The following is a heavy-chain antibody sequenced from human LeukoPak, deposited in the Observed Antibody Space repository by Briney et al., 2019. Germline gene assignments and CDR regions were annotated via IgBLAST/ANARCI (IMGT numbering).Heavy chain of an antibody. V-gene: IGHV4-39*02. J-gene: IGHJ5*02. CDR3: VRDEKDFGEPNWFDP. D-gene: IGHD3-3*01. Sequence: SETLSLTCTVSGGSISSSSYYWGWIRQPPGKGLEWIGSIYYSGSTYYNPSLKSRVTISVDTSKNQFSLKLSSVTAADTAVYYCVRDEKDFGEPNWFDPWGQGTLVTVSS. CDR1: GGSISSSSYY. CDR2: IYYSGST.